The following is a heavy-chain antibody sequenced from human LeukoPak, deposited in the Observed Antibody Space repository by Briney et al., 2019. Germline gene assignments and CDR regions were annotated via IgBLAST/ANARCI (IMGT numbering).Heavy chain of an antibody. D-gene: IGHD2-21*01. J-gene: IGHJ4*02. CDR3: AKRGEGTAYYFDY. V-gene: IGHV3-15*01. Sequence: GGSLRLSCAASGFTFSNAWMSWVRQAPGKGLEWVGRIKSKTDGGTTDYAAPVKGRFTISRDDSKNTLYLQMNSLRAEDTAVYYCAKRGEGTAYYFDYWGQGTLVTVSS. CDR2: IKSKTDGGTT. CDR1: GFTFSNAW.